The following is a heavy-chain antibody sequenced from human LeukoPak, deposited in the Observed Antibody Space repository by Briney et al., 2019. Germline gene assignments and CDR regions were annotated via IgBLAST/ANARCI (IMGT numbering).Heavy chain of an antibody. V-gene: IGHV1-69*13. CDR2: IIPILGTR. CDR1: GYTFTSYG. J-gene: IGHJ3*02. CDR3: ARDSVGDIMMHGIDI. Sequence: SVKVSCKASGYTFTSYGISWVRQAPGQGLEWMGGIIPILGTRNYAQKFPDRVTITADESTAYMELSSLRSEDTAVYYCARDSVGDIMMHGIDIWGQGTMVTVSS. D-gene: IGHD3-16*01.